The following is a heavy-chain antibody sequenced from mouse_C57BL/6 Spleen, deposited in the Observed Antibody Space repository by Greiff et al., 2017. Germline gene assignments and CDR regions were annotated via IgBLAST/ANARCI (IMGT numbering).Heavy chain of an antibody. CDR3: ARIGVEYFDV. Sequence: QVPLQQSGAELVKPGASVKISCKASGYTFTDYYINWVKQRPGQGLEWIGKIGPGSGSTYYNEKFKGKATLTADKSSSTAYLHLNSLTSEDSEDYFCARIGVEYFDVWGTGTTVTVSS. V-gene: IGHV1-77*01. CDR1: GYTFTDYY. CDR2: IGPGSGST. D-gene: IGHD1-1*02. J-gene: IGHJ1*03.